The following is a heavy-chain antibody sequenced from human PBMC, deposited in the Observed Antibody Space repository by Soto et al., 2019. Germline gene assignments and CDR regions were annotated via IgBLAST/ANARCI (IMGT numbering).Heavy chain of an antibody. CDR1: GFTFSSYA. V-gene: IGHV3-33*08. Sequence: PGGSLRLSCAASGFTFSSYAMHWVRQAPDKGLELVAVIWYDGSNKYYAASVKGRFTISTDNCENTLFLQMHSLGAXNTGVYYSERDRASGSYVMDVWCQ. CDR3: ERDRASGSYVMDV. D-gene: IGHD3-22*01. CDR2: IWYDGSNK. J-gene: IGHJ6*02.